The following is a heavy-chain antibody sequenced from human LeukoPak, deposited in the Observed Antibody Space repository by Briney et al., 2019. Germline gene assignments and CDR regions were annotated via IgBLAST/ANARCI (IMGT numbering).Heavy chain of an antibody. V-gene: IGHV1-46*01. CDR2: INPSGGST. CDR1: GYTFTSYY. J-gene: IGHJ6*02. D-gene: IGHD6-13*01. CDR3: ARSGSWPYYYYGMDV. Sequence: ASVKVSCKASGYTFTSYYMHWVRQAPGQGLEWMGIINPSGGSTNYAQKFQGRVTMTRDTSMSTVYMELSSLRSEDTAVYYCARSGSWPYYYYGMDVWGQGTTVTVSS.